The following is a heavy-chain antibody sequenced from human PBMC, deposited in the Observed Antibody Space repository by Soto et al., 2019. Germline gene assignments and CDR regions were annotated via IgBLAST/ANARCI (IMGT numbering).Heavy chain of an antibody. CDR3: ARERGTINWFDP. V-gene: IGHV3-48*02. CDR2: ISSSSSTI. Sequence: EVQLVESGGGLVQPGGSLRLSCAASGFTFSSYSMNWVRQAPGKGLERVSYISSSSSTIYYADSVKGRFTISRDDAKNSLYLQMNSLRDEDTAVYYCARERGTINWFDPWGQGTLVTVSS. D-gene: IGHD1-1*01. CDR1: GFTFSSYS. J-gene: IGHJ5*02.